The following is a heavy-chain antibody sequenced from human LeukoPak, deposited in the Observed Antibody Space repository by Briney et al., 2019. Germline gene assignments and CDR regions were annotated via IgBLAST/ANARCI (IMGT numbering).Heavy chain of an antibody. CDR2: ISAYNGNT. J-gene: IGHJ4*02. CDR3: ARSPPPVDHQDY. CDR1: GYTFTSYG. D-gene: IGHD5-12*01. Sequence: ASVKVSCKASGYTFTSYGISWVRQAPGQGLEWMGWISAYNGNTNYAQKLQGRVAMTTDTSTSTAYMEVRSLKSDDTAVYYCARSPPPVDHQDYWGQGTLVTVSS. V-gene: IGHV1-18*01.